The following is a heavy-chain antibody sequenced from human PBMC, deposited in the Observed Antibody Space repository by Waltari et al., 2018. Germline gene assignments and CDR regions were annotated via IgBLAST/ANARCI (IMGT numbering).Heavy chain of an antibody. V-gene: IGHV3-30-3*01. CDR3: AREAYLGNWFDP. CDR2: ISYDGSNK. Sequence: QVQLVESGGGVVQPGRSLRLSCAASGFTFSSYAMHWVRQAPGKGLEWVAGISYDGSNKYYADSVKGRFTISRDNSKNTLYLQMNSRRAEDTAVYYCAREAYLGNWFDPWGQGTLVTVSS. J-gene: IGHJ5*02. CDR1: GFTFSSYA. D-gene: IGHD2-2*02.